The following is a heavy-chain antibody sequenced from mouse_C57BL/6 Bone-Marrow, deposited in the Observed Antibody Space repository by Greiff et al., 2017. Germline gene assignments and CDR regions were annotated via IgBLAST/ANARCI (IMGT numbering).Heavy chain of an antibody. CDR2: IDPETGGT. D-gene: IGHD1-1*02. Sequence: VHLVESGAELVRPGASVTLSCKASGYTFTDYEMHWVKQTPVHGLEWIGAIDPETGGTAYNQKFKGKAILTADKSSSTAYMELRSLTSEDSAVYYCTRGWFHDYWGQGTTLTVSS. CDR1: GYTFTDYE. V-gene: IGHV1-15*01. CDR3: TRGWFHDY. J-gene: IGHJ2*01.